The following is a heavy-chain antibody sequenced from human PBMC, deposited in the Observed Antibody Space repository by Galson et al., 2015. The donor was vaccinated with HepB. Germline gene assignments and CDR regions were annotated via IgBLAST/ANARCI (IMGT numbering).Heavy chain of an antibody. Sequence: SLRLSCAASGFTFSTYDLHWVRQVTEKGLEWVSAISTDGDPFYADSVRGRFTISRENAKNSWYLQMNSLRVKDTAVYYCAGVRWVDRAFDIWGQGTMVTVSS. J-gene: IGHJ3*02. CDR1: GFTFSTYD. V-gene: IGHV3-13*05. CDR2: ISTDGDP. CDR3: AGVRWVDRAFDI. D-gene: IGHD4-23*01.